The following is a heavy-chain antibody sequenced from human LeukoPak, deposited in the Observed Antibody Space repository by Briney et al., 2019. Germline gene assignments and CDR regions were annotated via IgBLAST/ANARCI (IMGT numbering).Heavy chain of an antibody. V-gene: IGHV4-61*02. J-gene: IGHJ5*02. Sequence: SETLSLTCTVYGGSISSGNYYWSWIRQPAGKGLEWIGRIYTSGSTNYNPSLKSRVTISVDTSKNQFSLKLSSVTAADTAVYYCARGIGQWLVPWFDPWGQGTLVTVSS. CDR3: ARGIGQWLVPWFDP. CDR1: GGSISSGNYY. D-gene: IGHD6-19*01. CDR2: IYTSGST.